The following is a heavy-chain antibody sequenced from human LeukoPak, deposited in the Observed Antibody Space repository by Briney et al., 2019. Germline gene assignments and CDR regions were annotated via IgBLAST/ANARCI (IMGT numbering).Heavy chain of an antibody. V-gene: IGHV3-30*02. CDR2: IQYDGSNE. J-gene: IGHJ4*02. CDR1: GFTFSSYG. Sequence: PGGSLRLSCAASGFTFSSYGMHWVRQAPGKGLEWVAYIQYDGSNEQYADSVKGRFSISRDSSKNILYQQMNSLRAEDAAVYYCAKGGLRYFDWLRDWGQGTLVTVSS. CDR3: AKGGLRYFDWLRD. D-gene: IGHD3-9*01.